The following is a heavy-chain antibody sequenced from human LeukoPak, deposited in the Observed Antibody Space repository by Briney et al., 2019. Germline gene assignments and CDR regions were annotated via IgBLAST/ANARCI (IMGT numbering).Heavy chain of an antibody. CDR1: GFTFSSYG. CDR2: ISYDGSNK. J-gene: IGHJ4*02. CDR3: ATPDFDY. Sequence: GGSLRLSCAASGFTFSSYGMHWVRQAPGKGLEWVAAISYDGSNKYHADSVKGRFTISRDNSKNTLYLQMNSLRAEDTAVYYCATPDFDYWGQGTLVTVSS. V-gene: IGHV3-30*03.